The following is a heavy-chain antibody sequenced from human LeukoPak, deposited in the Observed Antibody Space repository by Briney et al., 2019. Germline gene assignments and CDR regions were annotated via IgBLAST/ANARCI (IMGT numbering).Heavy chain of an antibody. CDR2: ISSSSSYI. CDR1: GFTFSSYS. D-gene: IGHD3-10*01. Sequence: HPGGSLRLSCAASGFTFSSYSMNWVRQAPGKGLEWVSSISSSSSYIYYADSVKGRFTISRDNAKNSLYLQMNSLRAEDTAVYYCAREDGPDNEWDWITNYWGQGTLVTVSS. J-gene: IGHJ4*02. V-gene: IGHV3-21*01. CDR3: AREDGPDNEWDWITNY.